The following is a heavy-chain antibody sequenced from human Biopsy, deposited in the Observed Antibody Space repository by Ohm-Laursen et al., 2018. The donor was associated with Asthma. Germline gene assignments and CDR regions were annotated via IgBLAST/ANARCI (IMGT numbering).Heavy chain of an antibody. J-gene: IGHJ3*02. V-gene: IGHV3-30*01. D-gene: IGHD1-1*01. Sequence: SLRLSCAASGFSSSNFAIHWVRQAPGKGLEWVGVISKDASTQDYADSVKGRFTMARDNSKNTLDLQMNSLREEDTAVYYCVRDGTDDAFDIWGQGTVGSVSS. CDR3: VRDGTDDAFDI. CDR2: ISKDASTQ. CDR1: GFSSSNFA.